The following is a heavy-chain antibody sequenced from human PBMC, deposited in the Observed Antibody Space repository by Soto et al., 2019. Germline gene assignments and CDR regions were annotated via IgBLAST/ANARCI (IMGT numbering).Heavy chain of an antibody. Sequence: QVQLQESGPGLVKPSGTLSLTCAVSGGSISSSNWWSWVRQPPGKGRQWIGEIYHSGSTNYIPSLKXRXTXEXXQSRNQVALKLRSVAAADTGGYYCASRWGEGRVDFWGQGTLVTVSS. J-gene: IGHJ4*02. CDR3: ASRWGEGRVDF. D-gene: IGHD3-10*01. CDR1: GGSISSSNW. V-gene: IGHV4-4*02. CDR2: IYHSGST.